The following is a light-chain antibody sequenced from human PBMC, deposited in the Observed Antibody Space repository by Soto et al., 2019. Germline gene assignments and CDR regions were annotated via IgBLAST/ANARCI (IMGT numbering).Light chain of an antibody. Sequence: DTVMTQSPATLSVSPGDGATLSCRASQSVSRNFAWYQQRPGQAPRLLIYGASTRASGIPARFSGSGSGTDFTLTITRLEPEDSAVYFCQQYTGPPTTFGQGTRLEI. V-gene: IGKV3-15*01. CDR1: QSVSRN. J-gene: IGKJ5*01. CDR3: QQYTGPPTT. CDR2: GAS.